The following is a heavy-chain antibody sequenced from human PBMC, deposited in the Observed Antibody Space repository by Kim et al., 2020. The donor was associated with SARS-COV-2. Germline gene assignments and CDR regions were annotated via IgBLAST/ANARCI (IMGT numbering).Heavy chain of an antibody. Sequence: DSVKGRFTISRDNAKNSLYLQMNSLRAEDTAVYYCARHGYSGYGRSGGDYWGQGTLVTVSS. CDR3: ARHGYSGYGRSGGDY. J-gene: IGHJ4*02. V-gene: IGHV3-21*01. D-gene: IGHD5-12*01.